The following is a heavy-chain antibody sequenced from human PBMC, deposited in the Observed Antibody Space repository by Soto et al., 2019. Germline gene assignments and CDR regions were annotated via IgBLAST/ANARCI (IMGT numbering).Heavy chain of an antibody. D-gene: IGHD3-10*01. Sequence: GGSLRLSCAASGFTFSSYSMNWVRQAPGKGLEWVSYIRSSSSTIYYADSVKGRFTISRDNAKNSLYLQMNSLRDEDTAVYYCARDLPYYGSGSPDYWGQGTLVTVSS. CDR3: ARDLPYYGSGSPDY. V-gene: IGHV3-48*02. J-gene: IGHJ4*02. CDR1: GFTFSSYS. CDR2: IRSSSSTI.